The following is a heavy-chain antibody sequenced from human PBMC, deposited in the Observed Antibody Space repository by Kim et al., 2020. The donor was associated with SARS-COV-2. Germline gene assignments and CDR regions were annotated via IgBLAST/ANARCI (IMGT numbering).Heavy chain of an antibody. Sequence: APVKVSCKTSGYTFTSYGISWVRQAPGQGLEWMGWINSDNGDTNYAQKVQGRVTMTKDTSTSTAYMELRSLRSDDTAVYHCARNWNYRGLFDYWGQGTLV. CDR3: ARNWNYRGLFDY. J-gene: IGHJ4*02. D-gene: IGHD1-7*01. CDR1: GYTFTSYG. V-gene: IGHV1-18*04. CDR2: INSDNGDT.